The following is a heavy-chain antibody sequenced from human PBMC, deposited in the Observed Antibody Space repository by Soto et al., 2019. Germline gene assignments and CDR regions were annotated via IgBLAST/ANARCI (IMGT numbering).Heavy chain of an antibody. V-gene: IGHV6-1*01. CDR2: TYYRSKWYN. CDR1: GDSVSSNSAA. D-gene: IGHD6-13*01. Sequence: QVQLQQSGPGLVKPSQTLSLTCAISGDSVSSNSAAWNWIRQSPSRGLEWLGRTYYRSKWYNDYAVSVKSRITINPDTSKNQFSLQLNSVTPEDTAVYYCARSYSSSWYDPVIDAFDIWGQGTMVTVSS. CDR3: ARSYSSSWYDPVIDAFDI. J-gene: IGHJ3*02.